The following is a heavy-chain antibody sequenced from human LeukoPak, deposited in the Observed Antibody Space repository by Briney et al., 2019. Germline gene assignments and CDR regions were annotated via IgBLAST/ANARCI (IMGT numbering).Heavy chain of an antibody. CDR3: ARDYGDYAGYYGMDV. D-gene: IGHD4-17*01. V-gene: IGHV1-69*13. CDR2: IIPIFGTA. J-gene: IGHJ6*02. Sequence: ASVKVSCKASGGTFSSYAISWVRQAPGQGLEWMGGIIPIFGTANYAQKFQGRVTITADESTSTACMELSSLRSEDTAVYYCARDYGDYAGYYGMDVWGQGTTVTVSS. CDR1: GGTFSSYA.